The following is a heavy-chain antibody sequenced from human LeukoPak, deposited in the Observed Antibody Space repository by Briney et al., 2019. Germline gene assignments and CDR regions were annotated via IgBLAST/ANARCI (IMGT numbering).Heavy chain of an antibody. Sequence: GRSLRLSCAASGFTFSSYGMHWVRQAPGKGLEWVAVTLYDGTMAYYADSVKGRFTISRDNAKNSLYLHMSSLRGDDMAVYYCARGGLFRYGGTSGDYWGQGTLVTVSS. CDR2: TLYDGTMA. J-gene: IGHJ4*02. D-gene: IGHD4/OR15-4a*01. CDR1: GFTFSSYG. V-gene: IGHV3-30*03. CDR3: ARGGLFRYGGTSGDY.